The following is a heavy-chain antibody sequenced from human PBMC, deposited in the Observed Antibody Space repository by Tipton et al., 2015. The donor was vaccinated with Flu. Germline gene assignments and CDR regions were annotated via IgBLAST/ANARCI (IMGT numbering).Heavy chain of an antibody. D-gene: IGHD2-8*01. CDR2: IKQDGSEK. CDR1: GFTFSSYW. J-gene: IGHJ3*02. V-gene: IGHV3-7*01. CDR3: ARSNLMVYAIVNDYDAFDI. Sequence: SLRLSCAASGFTFSSYWMSWVRQAPGKGLEWVANIKQDGSEKYYVDSVKGRFTISRDNAKNSLYLQMNSLRAEDTAVYYCARSNLMVYAIVNDYDAFDIWGQGTMVTVSS.